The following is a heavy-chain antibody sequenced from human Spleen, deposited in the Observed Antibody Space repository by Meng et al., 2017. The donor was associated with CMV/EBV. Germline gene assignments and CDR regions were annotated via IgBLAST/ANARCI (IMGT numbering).Heavy chain of an antibody. CDR3: ARSIVDTVEGPALSGLDY. Sequence: LRLSCTVSGGSIGRGDYYWSWIRQPPGKGLEWIGSIYYSGNTYDNPSLKSRLTISVDTSKNQFSLKLTSVTAADTAVYYCARSIVDTVEGPALSGLDYWGQGTLVTVSS. CDR1: GGSIGRGDYY. D-gene: IGHD3-22*01. J-gene: IGHJ4*02. V-gene: IGHV4-30-4*08. CDR2: IYYSGNT.